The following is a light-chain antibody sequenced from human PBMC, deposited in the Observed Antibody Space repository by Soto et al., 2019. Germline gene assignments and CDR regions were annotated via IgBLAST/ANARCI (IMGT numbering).Light chain of an antibody. CDR1: SSDVGGYNY. CDR3: RSYAGSNNYV. CDR2: EGS. J-gene: IGLJ1*01. V-gene: IGLV2-8*01. Sequence: QSVLTQPPSASGSPGQSVTISCTGTSSDVGGYNYVSWYQQHPGKAPKLRIYEGSKRPSGVPDRFSGSKPRNTASLTLSGLQAEDEADYYCRSYAGSNNYVFGTGTKVTVL.